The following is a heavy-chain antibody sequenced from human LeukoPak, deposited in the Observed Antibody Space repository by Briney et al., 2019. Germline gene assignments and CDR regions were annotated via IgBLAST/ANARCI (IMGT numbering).Heavy chain of an antibody. CDR1: GFTFSSYA. J-gene: IGHJ4*02. D-gene: IGHD3-22*01. CDR3: AKDPYDSSGYYVFMGY. CDR2: ISGSGGST. Sequence: HPGGSLRLSCAASGFTFSSYAMSWVRQAPGKGLEWVSAISGSGGSTYYADSVKGRFTISRDNSKNTLYLQMNSLRAEDTAVYYCAKDPYDSSGYYVFMGYWGQGTLVTVSS. V-gene: IGHV3-23*01.